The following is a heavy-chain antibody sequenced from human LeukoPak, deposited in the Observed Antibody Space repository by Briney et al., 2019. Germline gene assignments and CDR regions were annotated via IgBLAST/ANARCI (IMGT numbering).Heavy chain of an antibody. Sequence: GGSLRLSCAASGFTVSSNYMSWVRQAPGKGLEWVSVIYSGGSTYYADSVKGRFTISRDNSKNTLYLQMNSLRAEDTAVYYCAKWGYIVVVPAAIRDDYWGQGTLVTVSS. J-gene: IGHJ4*02. CDR2: IYSGGST. V-gene: IGHV3-53*01. CDR1: GFTVSSNY. D-gene: IGHD2-2*01. CDR3: AKWGYIVVVPAAIRDDY.